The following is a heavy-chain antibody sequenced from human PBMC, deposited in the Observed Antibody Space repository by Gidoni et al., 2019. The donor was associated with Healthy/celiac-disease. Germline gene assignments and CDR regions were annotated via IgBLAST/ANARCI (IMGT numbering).Heavy chain of an antibody. D-gene: IGHD1-26*01. Sequence: QVQLQQWGAGLLKPSETLSLPCAVYGWSFSDYYWSWLRQPPGKGREWTGEINHSGSTNYNPSLKSRVTISVDTSKNQFSLKLSSVTAADTAVYYCAGEPGPRGSYVGGYWGQGTLVTVSS. J-gene: IGHJ4*02. CDR3: AGEPGPRGSYVGGY. CDR2: INHSGST. CDR1: GWSFSDYY. V-gene: IGHV4-34*01.